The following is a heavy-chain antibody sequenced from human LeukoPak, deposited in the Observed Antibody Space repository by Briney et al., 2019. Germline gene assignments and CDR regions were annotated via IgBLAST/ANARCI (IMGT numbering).Heavy chain of an antibody. V-gene: IGHV5-51*01. CDR2: IYPSDSDT. D-gene: IGHD5-12*01. CDR1: GYRFTSYW. Sequence: GESLKISCKGSGYRFTSYWIGWVRQMPGKGLEWMGIIYPSDSDTRYSPSFQGQVSISADKSISAAYLQWSSLKASDTAMYYCARLGKSGYDSWFDPWGQGTLVTVSS. CDR3: ARLGKSGYDSWFDP. J-gene: IGHJ5*02.